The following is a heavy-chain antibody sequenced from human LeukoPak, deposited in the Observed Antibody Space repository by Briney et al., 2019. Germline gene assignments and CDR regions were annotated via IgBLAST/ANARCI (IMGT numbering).Heavy chain of an antibody. D-gene: IGHD3-10*01. CDR3: AKHGGTMVREVITY. Sequence: PGGSLRLSCAASGFTFSSYSMTWVRQAPGKGLEWVSAISGSGGNTYYADSVKGRFTISRDNSKNTLYLQMNSLRAEDTALYYCAKHGGTMVREVITYWGQGTLVTVSS. CDR2: ISGSGGNT. CDR1: GFTFSSYS. J-gene: IGHJ4*02. V-gene: IGHV3-23*01.